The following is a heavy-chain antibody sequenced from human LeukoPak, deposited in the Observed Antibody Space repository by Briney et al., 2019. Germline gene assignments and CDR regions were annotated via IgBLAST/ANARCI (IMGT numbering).Heavy chain of an antibody. V-gene: IGHV3-33*01. J-gene: IGHJ4*02. CDR3: ARGREYSTELGNDY. D-gene: IGHD6-6*01. Sequence: AGGSLRLSCAASGFTFSSYGMHWVRQAPGKGLGWVAVIWYDGSNKYYADSVKGRFTISRDNSKDTLYLQMNSLRAEDTAVYYCARGREYSTELGNDYWGQGTLVTVSS. CDR1: GFTFSSYG. CDR2: IWYDGSNK.